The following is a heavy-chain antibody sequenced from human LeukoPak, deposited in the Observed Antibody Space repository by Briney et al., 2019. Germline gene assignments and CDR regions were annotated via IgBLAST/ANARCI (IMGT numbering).Heavy chain of an antibody. Sequence: ASVKVSCKASGYTFTSYYMHWVRQAPGQGLEWMGIINPSGGSTSYAQKFQGRVTMTRDTSTSTVYMELSSLRSEDTAVYYCARDFRYCGGDCRTYDAFDIWGQGTMVTVSS. CDR3: ARDFRYCGGDCRTYDAFDI. J-gene: IGHJ3*02. CDR1: GYTFTSYY. V-gene: IGHV1-46*01. CDR2: INPSGGST. D-gene: IGHD2-21*02.